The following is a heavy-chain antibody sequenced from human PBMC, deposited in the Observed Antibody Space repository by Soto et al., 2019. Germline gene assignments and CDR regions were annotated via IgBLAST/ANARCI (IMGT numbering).Heavy chain of an antibody. D-gene: IGHD4-17*01. CDR1: GGTFSSYT. V-gene: IGHV1-69*08. Sequence: QVQLVQSGAEVKKPGSSVKVSCKASGGTFSSYTITWVRQAPGQGLEWMGRIIPIIGVTKYAQKFQGRVTTTADKSTSTAYMEVSSLRSEDTAVYYCARDDGEFYYYYMDVWGKGTTVTVSS. J-gene: IGHJ6*03. CDR2: IIPIIGVT. CDR3: ARDDGEFYYYYMDV.